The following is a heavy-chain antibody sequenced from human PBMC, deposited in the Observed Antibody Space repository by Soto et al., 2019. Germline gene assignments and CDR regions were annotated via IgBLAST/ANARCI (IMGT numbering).Heavy chain of an antibody. D-gene: IGHD5-12*01. Sequence: QVQLQESGPGLVKPSGTLSLTCAVSGGSISSSNWWSWVRQPPGKGLEWIGEIYHSGSTKYNPSLKSRVTISVDKSKNQFSLKLSSVTAADTAVYYCARDKRKRLRLRDYYYYGMDVWGQGTTVTVSS. CDR1: GGSISSSNW. CDR3: ARDKRKRLRLRDYYYYGMDV. J-gene: IGHJ6*02. CDR2: IYHSGST. V-gene: IGHV4-4*02.